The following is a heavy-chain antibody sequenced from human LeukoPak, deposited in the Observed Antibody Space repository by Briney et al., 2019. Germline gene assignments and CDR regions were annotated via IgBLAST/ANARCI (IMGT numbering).Heavy chain of an antibody. CDR2: IRSKANSYAT. D-gene: IGHD4-23*01. Sequence: GGSLRLSCAASGFTFSGSAMPWVRQASGKGLEWVGRIRSKANSYATAYAASVKGRFTISRDDSKNTAYLQMNSLKTEDTAVYYCTRSYGGPFDYWGQGTLVTVSS. CDR3: TRSYGGPFDY. V-gene: IGHV3-73*01. J-gene: IGHJ4*02. CDR1: GFTFSGSA.